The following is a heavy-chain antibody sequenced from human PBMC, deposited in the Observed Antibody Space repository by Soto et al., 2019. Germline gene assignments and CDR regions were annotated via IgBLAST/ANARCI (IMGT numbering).Heavy chain of an antibody. V-gene: IGHV1-18*01. CDR1: GYTFTNYG. D-gene: IGHD6-13*01. J-gene: IGHJ3*02. CDR2: INTYNGNT. Sequence: VQLVQSGVEVKKPGASVKVSCKASGYTFTNYGISWVRQAPGQGLEWMGWINTYNGNTNYAQKVQGRVTMTTEPSTSTAYMDLRSLRSDDTAVYHCARDLLYSTRSTVRFDIWGQGTMLTVSS. CDR3: ARDLLYSTRSTVRFDI.